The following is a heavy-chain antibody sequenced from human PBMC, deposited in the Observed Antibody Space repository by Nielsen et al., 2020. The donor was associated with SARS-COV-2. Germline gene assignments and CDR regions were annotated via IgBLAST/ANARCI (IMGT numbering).Heavy chain of an antibody. V-gene: IGHV3-53*01. Sequence: GQSLKISCAASGFTVRSNYMSWVRQAPGKGLEWVSVIYSGGSTYYADSVKGRFTISRDNSKNTLYLQMNSLRAEDTAVYYCARATWELLDYWGQGTLVTVSS. J-gene: IGHJ4*02. D-gene: IGHD1-26*01. CDR1: GFTVRSNY. CDR2: IYSGGST. CDR3: ARATWELLDY.